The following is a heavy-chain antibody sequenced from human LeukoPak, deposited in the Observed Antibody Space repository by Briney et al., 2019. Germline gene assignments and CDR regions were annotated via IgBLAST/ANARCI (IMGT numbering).Heavy chain of an antibody. CDR2: ISSSSTTI. CDR1: GFTFSDYY. Sequence: GGSLRLSCAASGFTFSDYYMNWIRQTPGKGLEWVSYISSSSTTIYYADSVKGRFTISRDNAKNSLFLQMNSLRAEDTAVYYCARDKSAGADTGSSFYYWGQGALVTVSS. D-gene: IGHD3-10*01. V-gene: IGHV3-11*01. J-gene: IGHJ4*02. CDR3: ARDKSAGADTGSSFYY.